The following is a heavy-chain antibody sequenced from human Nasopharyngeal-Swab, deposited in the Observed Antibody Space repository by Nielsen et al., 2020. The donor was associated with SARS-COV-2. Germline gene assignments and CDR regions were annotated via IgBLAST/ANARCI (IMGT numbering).Heavy chain of an antibody. CDR3: ARKAGLLPYYMDV. J-gene: IGHJ6*03. CDR1: GFTFSDYY. CDR2: ISSSGSTI. V-gene: IGHV3-11*04. Sequence: GEALKISWAASGFTFSDYYMSWIRQAPGRGLEWVSYISSSGSTIYYADSVKGRFTISRDNAKNSLYLQMNSLRAEDTAVYYCARKAGLLPYYMDVWGKGTTVTVSS. D-gene: IGHD2-15*01.